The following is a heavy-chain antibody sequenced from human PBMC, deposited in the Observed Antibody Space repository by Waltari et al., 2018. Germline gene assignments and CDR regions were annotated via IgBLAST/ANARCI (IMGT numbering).Heavy chain of an antibody. D-gene: IGHD3-10*01. CDR2: ISGHTGKT. J-gene: IGHJ4*02. CDR1: GYTLMNFG. V-gene: IGHV1-18*01. Sequence: QVQLVQSGGEVKTPGASVTVSCTTSGYTLMNFGVTWVRQAPGQGFEWMGWISGHTGKTNYARKFQGRVTMTTDTSTTTAYLELRSLTSDDTAFYYCARGGMTPWDYWGQGTLVSVSS. CDR3: ARGGMTPWDY.